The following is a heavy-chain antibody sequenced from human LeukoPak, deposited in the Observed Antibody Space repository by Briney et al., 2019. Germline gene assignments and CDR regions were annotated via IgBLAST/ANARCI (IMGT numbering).Heavy chain of an antibody. D-gene: IGHD3-10*01. CDR1: GGSISSSSYY. CDR2: IYYSGST. V-gene: IGHV4-39*07. CDR3: ARTKFTNYYGSGSSTNWFDP. Sequence: SETLSLTCTVSGGSISSSSYYWGWIRQPPGKGLEWIGSIYYSGSTYYNPSLKSRVTISVDTSKNQFSLKLSSVTAADTAVYYCARTKFTNYYGSGSSTNWFDPWGQGTLVTVSS. J-gene: IGHJ5*02.